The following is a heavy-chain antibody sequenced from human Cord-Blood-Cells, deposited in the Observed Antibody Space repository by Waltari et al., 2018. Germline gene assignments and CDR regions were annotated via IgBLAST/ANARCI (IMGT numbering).Heavy chain of an antibody. CDR3: ARARYSSSWYFDY. D-gene: IGHD6-13*01. V-gene: IGHV3-33*01. J-gene: IGHJ4*02. Sequence: QVQLVESGGGGVKPGRSLRLSCAASGVSFSSYGRPWGRQAAGTGVEWVGCMWYGGSNKNYADSVEGRFTISRDNSKNPLYLQMNSLRAEDTAVYYCARARYSSSWYFDYWGQGTLVTVSS. CDR1: GVSFSSYG. CDR2: MWYGGSNK.